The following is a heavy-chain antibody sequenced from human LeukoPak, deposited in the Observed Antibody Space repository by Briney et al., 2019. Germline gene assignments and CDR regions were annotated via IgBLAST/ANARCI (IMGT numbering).Heavy chain of an antibody. J-gene: IGHJ6*03. Sequence: PGGSLRLSCAASGFTFSSYWMSWVRQAPGKGLEWVANIKQDGSEKYYVDSVKGRFTISRDNAKNSLYLQMNSLRAEDTAVYYCARETNPGYCSSTSCHPNFYYYYYYYMDVWGKGTTVTVSS. D-gene: IGHD2-2*01. CDR3: ARETNPGYCSSTSCHPNFYYYYYYYMDV. CDR1: GFTFSSYW. CDR2: IKQDGSEK. V-gene: IGHV3-7*01.